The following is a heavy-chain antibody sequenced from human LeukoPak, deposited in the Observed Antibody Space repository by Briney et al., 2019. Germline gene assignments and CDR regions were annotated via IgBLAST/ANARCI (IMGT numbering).Heavy chain of an antibody. J-gene: IGHJ2*01. V-gene: IGHV1-18*01. Sequence: ASVKVSCEASGYTFTHHGITWVRQAPRQGLEWMGWISAYNGDTIYAQNFQGRVTLTTDSSTSTAYMELRSLRSDDTAVYFCARDPSNTSGWFQYFDLWGRGTLVTVSS. CDR3: ARDPSNTSGWFQYFDL. CDR1: GYTFTHHG. D-gene: IGHD6-19*01. CDR2: ISAYNGDT.